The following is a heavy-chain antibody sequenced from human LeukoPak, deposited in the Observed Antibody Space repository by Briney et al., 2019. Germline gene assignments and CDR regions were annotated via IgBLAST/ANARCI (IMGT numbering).Heavy chain of an antibody. V-gene: IGHV3-66*03. J-gene: IGHJ4*02. CDR2: IYSCGST. CDR3: ARDAHYYALY. D-gene: IGHD3-10*01. CDR1: GFTVSSNY. Sequence: GGSLRLSCAASGFTVSSNYMSWVRQAPGKGLELVSVIYSCGSTYYADSVKGRFTISRDNSKNTLYLQMNSLRAEDTAVYYCARDAHYYALYWGQGTLVTVSS.